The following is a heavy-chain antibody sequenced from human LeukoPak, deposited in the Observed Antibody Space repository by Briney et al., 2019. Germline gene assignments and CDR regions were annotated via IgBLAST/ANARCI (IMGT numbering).Heavy chain of an antibody. CDR1: GFTFSSYG. CDR2: IYSGGGT. CDR3: ARVWYYYDTKTFDL. J-gene: IGHJ2*01. Sequence: GGSLRLSCAASGFTFSSYGMSWVRQAPGKGLEWVSIIYSGGGTYYADSVKGRFTISRDNSKNTLYLQMNSLRAEDTAVYYCARVWYYYDTKTFDLWGRGTLVTVSS. V-gene: IGHV3-66*01. D-gene: IGHD3-22*01.